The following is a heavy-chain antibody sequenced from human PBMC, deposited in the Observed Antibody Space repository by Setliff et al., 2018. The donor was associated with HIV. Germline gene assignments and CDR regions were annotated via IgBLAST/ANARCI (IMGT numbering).Heavy chain of an antibody. CDR3: ARGGVQLWLPLFDY. Sequence: SETLSLTCTVSGGPISSHYWSWIRQPPGKGLEWIGYIYYSGSTNYNPSLKSRVTISVDTSKNQFSLKLNSVTAADTAVYFCARGGVQLWLPLFDYWGQGTLVTVSS. CDR1: GGPISSHY. J-gene: IGHJ4*02. V-gene: IGHV4-59*11. D-gene: IGHD5-18*01. CDR2: IYYSGST.